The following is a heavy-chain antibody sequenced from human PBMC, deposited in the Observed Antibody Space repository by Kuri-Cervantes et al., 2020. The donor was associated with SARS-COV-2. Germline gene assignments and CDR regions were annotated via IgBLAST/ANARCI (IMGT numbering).Heavy chain of an antibody. V-gene: IGHV3-23*01. Sequence: GESLKISCAASGFTFNSYSMNWVRQAPGKGLEWVSAVGGSGGDIYSADSVKGRFTISRDNSKDTLYLQMNSLRVEDTAVYYCAKDKGAEGVGATIDYWGQGTLVTVSS. J-gene: IGHJ4*02. D-gene: IGHD1-26*01. CDR2: VGGSGGDI. CDR1: GFTFNSYS. CDR3: AKDKGAEGVGATIDY.